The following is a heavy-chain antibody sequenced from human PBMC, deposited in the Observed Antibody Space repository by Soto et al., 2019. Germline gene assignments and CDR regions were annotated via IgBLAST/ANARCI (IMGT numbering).Heavy chain of an antibody. V-gene: IGHV4-34*01. CDR3: ASLVATIRAYWFDP. D-gene: IGHD5-12*01. CDR1: GGSFSGYY. Sequence: QVQLQQWGAGLLKPSETLSLTCAVYGGSFSGYYWSWIRQPPGKGLEWIGVINHSGSTNYNPSLKGRVHRSIDTTKNHFSLKMSSVTAADTTVYDWASLVATIRAYWFDPWGQGTLVTVSS. CDR2: INHSGST. J-gene: IGHJ5*02.